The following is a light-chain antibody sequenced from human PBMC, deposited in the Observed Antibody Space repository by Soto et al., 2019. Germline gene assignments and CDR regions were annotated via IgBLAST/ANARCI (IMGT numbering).Light chain of an antibody. CDR3: QNYNSAPFT. CDR1: QGVSNY. Sequence: DIQMTQSPSSLSASVRDRVTITCRASQGVSNYLAWYQQKPGKVPKLLIYAASTLHSGVPSRFSGSGSGTDFTLTISSLQAEDVATYYCQNYNSAPFTFGPGTKVYIK. CDR2: AAS. J-gene: IGKJ3*01. V-gene: IGKV1-27*01.